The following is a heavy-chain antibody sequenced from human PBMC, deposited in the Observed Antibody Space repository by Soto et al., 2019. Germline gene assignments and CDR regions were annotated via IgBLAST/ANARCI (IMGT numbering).Heavy chain of an antibody. CDR2: ISAYNGNT. CDR3: ARVIAAAGRGNWFDP. V-gene: IGHV1-18*04. Sequence: ASVKVSCKASGYTFTSYGISWVRQAPGQGLEWMGWISAYNGNTNYAQKLQGRVTMTTDTSTSTAYRELRSLRSDDTAVYYCARVIAAAGRGNWFDPWGQGTLVTVSS. D-gene: IGHD6-13*01. J-gene: IGHJ5*02. CDR1: GYTFTSYG.